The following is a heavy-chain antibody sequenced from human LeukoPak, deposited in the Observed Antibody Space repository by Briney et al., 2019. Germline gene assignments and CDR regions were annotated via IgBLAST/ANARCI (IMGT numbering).Heavy chain of an antibody. CDR1: GFTVSSNY. CDR2: LYSGGST. J-gene: IGHJ4*02. Sequence: GGSLRLSCAASGFTVSSNYMTWVRQAPGKGLEWVSVLYSGGSTYYIDSVKGRFTISRDNSKNTLYLQMNSLRAEDTAVYYCARDAYSSPEGYFDYWGQGTLVTVSS. D-gene: IGHD6-13*01. CDR3: ARDAYSSPEGYFDY. V-gene: IGHV3-53*01.